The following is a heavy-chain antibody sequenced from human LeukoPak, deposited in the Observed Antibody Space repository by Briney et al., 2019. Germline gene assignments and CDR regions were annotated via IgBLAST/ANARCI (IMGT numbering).Heavy chain of an antibody. CDR2: IIPIFGTA. V-gene: IGHV1-69*13. Sequence: SVKVSCKASGGTFSSYAISWVRQAPGQGLEWMGGIIPIFGTANYAQKFQGRVTITADESTSTAYMELSSLRSEDTAVYYCARGGVTTSLGYYYYYYMDVWGKGTTVTISS. D-gene: IGHD4-11*01. CDR1: GGTFSSYA. CDR3: ARGGVTTSLGYYYYYYMDV. J-gene: IGHJ6*03.